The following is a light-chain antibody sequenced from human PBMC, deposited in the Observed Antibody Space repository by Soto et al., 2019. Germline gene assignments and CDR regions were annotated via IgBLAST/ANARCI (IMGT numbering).Light chain of an antibody. V-gene: IGKV1-27*01. CDR1: RGIRND. CDR3: QQYSHLIT. CDR2: AAS. Sequence: DIQMTQSPSSLSASVGDRVTITCRASRGIRNDLSWYQQKPGKAPKRLIYAASSLQSGVPSRFSGSGSGTDFTFTISSLQPEDIATYYCQQYSHLITFGQGTRLEI. J-gene: IGKJ5*01.